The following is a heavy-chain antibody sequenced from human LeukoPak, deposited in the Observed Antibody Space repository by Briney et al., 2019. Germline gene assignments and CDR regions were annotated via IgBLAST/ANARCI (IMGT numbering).Heavy chain of an antibody. CDR2: INWNGGST. D-gene: IGHD1-26*01. CDR1: GFTFDDYG. Sequence: RPGGSLRLSCAASGFTFDDYGMSWVRQAPGKVLEWVSGINWNGGSTGYADSVKGRFTISRDNAKNSLYLQMNSLRAEDTALYYCARLVVGATRDAFDIWGQGTMVTVSS. J-gene: IGHJ3*02. CDR3: ARLVVGATRDAFDI. V-gene: IGHV3-20*04.